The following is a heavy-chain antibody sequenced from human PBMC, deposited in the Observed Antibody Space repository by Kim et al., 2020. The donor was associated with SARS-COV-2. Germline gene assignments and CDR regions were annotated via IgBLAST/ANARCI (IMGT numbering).Heavy chain of an antibody. CDR1: GFTFSSYA. CDR2: ISGSGGST. D-gene: IGHD6-13*01. CDR3: AKVIDRYSSSSGRDY. J-gene: IGHJ4*02. Sequence: GGSLRLSCAASGFTFSSYAMSWVRQAPGKGLEWVSAISGSGGSTYYADSVKGRFTISRDNSKNTLYLQMNSLRAEDTAVYYCAKVIDRYSSSSGRDYWGQGTLVTVSS. V-gene: IGHV3-23*01.